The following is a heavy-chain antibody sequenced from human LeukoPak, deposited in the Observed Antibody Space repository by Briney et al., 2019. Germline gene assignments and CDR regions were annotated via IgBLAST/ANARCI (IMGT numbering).Heavy chain of an antibody. CDR3: ARLRTTVTKSGYYYSNMDV. D-gene: IGHD4-17*01. Sequence: SGTLSLTCTVSGGSISSYYWSWIRQPPGKGLEWLGYIFDRGSTNYSPSLKSRVTISVDTSMNYFSLKLSSVTPADTAVYYCARLRTTVTKSGYYYSNMDVWGQGTTVTVSS. CDR1: GGSISSYY. V-gene: IGHV4-59*01. J-gene: IGHJ6*02. CDR2: IFDRGST.